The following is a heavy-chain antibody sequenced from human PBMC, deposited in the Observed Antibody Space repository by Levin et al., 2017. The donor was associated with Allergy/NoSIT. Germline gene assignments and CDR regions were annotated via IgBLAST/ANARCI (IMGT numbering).Heavy chain of an antibody. Sequence: RGESLKISCKGSGYSFTTYGIGWVRQMPGKGLEWMGIIYPGDSDTRYSPSFQGQVTISADKSISTAYLQWSSLKASDTAMYYCARRYWYNSMYYFDYWGQGTLVTVSS. D-gene: IGHD3-22*01. CDR3: ARRYWYNSMYYFDY. V-gene: IGHV5-51*01. CDR2: IYPGDSDT. CDR1: GYSFTTYG. J-gene: IGHJ4*02.